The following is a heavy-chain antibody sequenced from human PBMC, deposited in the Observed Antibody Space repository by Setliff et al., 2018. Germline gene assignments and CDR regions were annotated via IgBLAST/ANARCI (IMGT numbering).Heavy chain of an antibody. CDR2: INHSGST. CDR1: GGSFSSYY. V-gene: IGHV4-34*01. J-gene: IGHJ4*02. Sequence: SETLSLTCAVYGGSFSSYYWIWIRQPPGKGLEWIGEINHSGSTNYNPSLKSRVTISVDTSKNQFSLKLSSVTAADTAVYYCARVARTGGNYWGQGTLVTVSS. CDR3: ARVARTGGNY. D-gene: IGHD3-16*01.